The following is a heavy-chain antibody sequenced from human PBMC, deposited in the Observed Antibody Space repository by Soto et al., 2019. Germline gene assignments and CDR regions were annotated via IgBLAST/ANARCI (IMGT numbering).Heavy chain of an antibody. Sequence: GGSLRLSCAASGFTFSSYWMDWVRQAPGKGLVWVSRINSDGRSTSYADSVKGRFTISRDKAKNTLYLQMNSLRAEDTAVYYCAKNWDTTFSSSSHWGQGTLVTVSS. CDR1: GFTFSSYW. D-gene: IGHD6-6*01. V-gene: IGHV3-74*01. CDR3: AKNWDTTFSSSSH. CDR2: INSDGRST. J-gene: IGHJ4*02.